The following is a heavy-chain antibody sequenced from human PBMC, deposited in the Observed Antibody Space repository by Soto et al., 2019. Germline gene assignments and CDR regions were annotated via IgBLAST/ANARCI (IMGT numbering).Heavy chain of an antibody. V-gene: IGHV4-34*01. CDR3: ARGRLHGGGYDSLFDY. Sequence: PPGAGLEWIGEIYLSGGTYYNTSLKSRVTKKVDTSKNQFSLKLSKVTATDTAVYYCARGRLHGGGYDSLFDYWGQGTLVTVSS. CDR2: IYLSGGT. D-gene: IGHD5-12*01. J-gene: IGHJ4*02.